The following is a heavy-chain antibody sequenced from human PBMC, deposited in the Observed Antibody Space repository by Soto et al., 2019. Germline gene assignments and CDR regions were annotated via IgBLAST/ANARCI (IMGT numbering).Heavy chain of an antibody. CDR2: IDPSDSYT. V-gene: IGHV5-10-1*01. J-gene: IGHJ3*02. D-gene: IGHD2-2*03. CDR3: ARIIGYCRNNDCSWTFDI. Sequence: GESLKISCKGSGYSFTSYWISRVRQMPGKGLEWMGRIDPSDSYTNYSPSFQGHVTISADKSISTAYLHLSSLKASDTAMYYCARIIGYCRNNDCSWTFDIWGQGTTVTVSS. CDR1: GYSFTSYW.